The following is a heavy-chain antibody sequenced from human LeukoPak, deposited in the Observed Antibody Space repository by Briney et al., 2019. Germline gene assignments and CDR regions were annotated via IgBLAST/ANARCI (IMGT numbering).Heavy chain of an antibody. D-gene: IGHD5-12*01. CDR2: IYYSGST. V-gene: IGHV4-39*01. J-gene: IGHJ4*02. Sequence: PSETLSLTCTVSGGSISSSHYYWGWIRQPPGKGLEWIGSIYYSGSTYYNPSLKSRVTISVDTSKNQFSLKLSSVTAADTAVYYCARQGGSILTPVDYWGQGTLVTVSS. CDR1: GGSISSSHYY. CDR3: ARQGGSILTPVDY.